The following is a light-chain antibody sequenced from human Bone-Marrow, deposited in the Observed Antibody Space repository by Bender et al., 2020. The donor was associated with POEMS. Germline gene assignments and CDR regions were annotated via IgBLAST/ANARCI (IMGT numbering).Light chain of an antibody. Sequence: SYVLTQPPSVSVAPGKTARITCGGDNIESKSVHWYQQKAGQAPVLVVHDDNDRPSGIPDRFTGSNSGNTASLTISGLQAEDEADYYCQSWDSTTGYYVFGRGTKVTVL. V-gene: IGLV3-21*03. CDR3: QSWDSTTGYYV. CDR1: NIESKS. CDR2: DDN. J-gene: IGLJ1*01.